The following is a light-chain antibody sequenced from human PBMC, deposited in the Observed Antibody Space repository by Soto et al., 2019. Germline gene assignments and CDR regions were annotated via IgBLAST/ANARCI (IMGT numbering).Light chain of an antibody. CDR2: DVS. V-gene: IGLV2-14*03. CDR1: SSDVGGYNY. CDR3: SSYTSSSTRV. Sequence: LTQPASVSGSPGQSITISCTGTSSDVGGYNYVSWYQQHPGKVPKLMIYDVSNRPSGVSYRFSGSKSGNTASLTISGLQADDEADYYCSSYTSSSTRVFGTGTKVTVL. J-gene: IGLJ1*01.